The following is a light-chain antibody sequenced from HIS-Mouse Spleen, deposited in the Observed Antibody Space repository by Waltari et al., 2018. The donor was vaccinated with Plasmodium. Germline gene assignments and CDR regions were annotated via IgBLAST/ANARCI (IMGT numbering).Light chain of an antibody. V-gene: IGLV5-37*01. Sequence: QPVLTQPPSSSASPGESARLTCTFPSHINVGRYHISWYQQQPGNPPRYLLYYYSDSDKGQGSGVPSRFSGSKDASANTGILLISGLQSEDEADYYCMIWPSNASGVFGGGTKLTVL. CDR3: MIWPSNASGV. J-gene: IGLJ3*02. CDR2: YYSDSDK. CDR1: SHINVGRYH.